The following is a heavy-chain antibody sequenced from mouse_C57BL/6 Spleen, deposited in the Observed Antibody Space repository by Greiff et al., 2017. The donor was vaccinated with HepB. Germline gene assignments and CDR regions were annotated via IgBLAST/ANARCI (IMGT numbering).Heavy chain of an antibody. D-gene: IGHD1-1*01. CDR3: ARHLDYYGSRYVALFAY. CDR1: GFTFSDYY. J-gene: IGHJ3*01. V-gene: IGHV5-12*01. Sequence: EVQLVESGGGLVQPGGSLKLSCAASGFTFSDYYMYWVRQTPEKRLEWVAYISNGGGSTYYPDTVKGRFTISRDNAKNTLYLQMSRLKSEDTAMYYCARHLDYYGSRYVALFAYWGQGTLVTVSA. CDR2: ISNGGGST.